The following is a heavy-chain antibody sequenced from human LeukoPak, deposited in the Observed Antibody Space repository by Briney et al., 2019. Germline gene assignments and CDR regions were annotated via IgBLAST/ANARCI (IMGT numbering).Heavy chain of an antibody. CDR3: ARGGYGANDDAFDI. J-gene: IGHJ3*02. Sequence: GGSLRLSCAASGFTFSSYSMNWVRQAPGKGLEWVSYISSSTNTIYYADSVKGRFTISRDNAKNSLFLQMNRLRDEDTAVYYCARGGYGANDDAFDIWGQGTMVTVSS. CDR2: ISSSTNTI. V-gene: IGHV3-48*02. CDR1: GFTFSSYS. D-gene: IGHD4-23*01.